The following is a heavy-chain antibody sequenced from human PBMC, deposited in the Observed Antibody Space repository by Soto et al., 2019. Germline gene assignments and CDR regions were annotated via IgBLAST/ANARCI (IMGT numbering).Heavy chain of an antibody. CDR2: IIPIFGTA. CDR3: ARAYGPCIQLPLGRYYGMDV. Sequence: QVQLVQSGAEVKKPGSSVKVSCKASGGTFSSYAISWVRQAPGQGLEWMGGIIPIFGTANYAQKFQGRVTITADESTSTAYMELSSLRSEDTAVYYCARAYGPCIQLPLGRYYGMDVWGQGTTVTVSS. J-gene: IGHJ6*02. CDR1: GGTFSSYA. V-gene: IGHV1-69*12. D-gene: IGHD5-18*01.